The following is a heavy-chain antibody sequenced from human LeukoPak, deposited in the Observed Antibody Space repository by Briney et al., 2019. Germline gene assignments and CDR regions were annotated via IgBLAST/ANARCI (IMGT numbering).Heavy chain of an antibody. CDR3: ARDPGGTGTSDFDF. D-gene: IGHD1-7*01. V-gene: IGHV4-59*11. Sequence: SETLSLTCTVSGGSFTNHFWNWIRQPPGKGLEWIGEISGNGNTRYNPSLSSRVTISVDTSKNQFSLRLNSVTAADTAAYYCARDPGGTGTSDFDFWGQGTLVTVSS. CDR1: GGSFTNHF. CDR2: ISGNGNT. J-gene: IGHJ4*02.